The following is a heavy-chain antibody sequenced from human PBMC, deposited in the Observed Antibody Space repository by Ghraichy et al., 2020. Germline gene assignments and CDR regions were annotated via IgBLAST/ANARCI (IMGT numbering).Heavy chain of an antibody. V-gene: IGHV3-74*01. CDR2: INTDGITI. CDR3: VRGGPEYCHGVSCYSGEY. Sequence: GGSLRLSCAASGFTFSSYWMHWVRQAPGKGLVWVSHINTDGITINYADSVKGRFTIARDNAKNTLYLQMSSLSAEDTAVYYCVRGGPEYCHGVSCYSGEYWGQGTLVTVSS. D-gene: IGHD2-15*01. CDR1: GFTFSSYW. J-gene: IGHJ4*02.